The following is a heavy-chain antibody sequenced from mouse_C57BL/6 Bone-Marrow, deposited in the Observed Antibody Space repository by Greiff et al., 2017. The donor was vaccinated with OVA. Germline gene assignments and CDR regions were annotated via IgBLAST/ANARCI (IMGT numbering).Heavy chain of an antibody. Sequence: VQLQQPGAELVKPGASVKMSCKASGYTFTSYWITWVKQRPGQGLEWIGDIYPGSGSTNYNEKFKSKATLTVDTSSSTAYMQLSSLTSEDSAVYYCARSGYYGSSWPPFAYWGQGTLVTVSA. V-gene: IGHV1-55*01. CDR1: GYTFTSYW. CDR3: ARSGYYGSSWPPFAY. CDR2: IYPGSGST. D-gene: IGHD1-1*01. J-gene: IGHJ3*01.